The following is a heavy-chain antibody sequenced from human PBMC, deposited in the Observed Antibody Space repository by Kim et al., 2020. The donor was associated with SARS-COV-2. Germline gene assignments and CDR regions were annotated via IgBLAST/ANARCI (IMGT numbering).Heavy chain of an antibody. CDR2: INHSGST. Sequence: SETLSLTCAVYGGSFSGYYWSWIRQPPGKGLEWIGEINHSGSTNYNPSLKSRVTISVDTSKNQFSLKLSSVTAADTAGYYWARGACSSTSGQNWIDPWG. CDR1: GGSFSGYY. J-gene: IGHJ5*02. CDR3: ARGACSSTSGQNWIDP. D-gene: IGHD2-2*01. V-gene: IGHV4-34*01.